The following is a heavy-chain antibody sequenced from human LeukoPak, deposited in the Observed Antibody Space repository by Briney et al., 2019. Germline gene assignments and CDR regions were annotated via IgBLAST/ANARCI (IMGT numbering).Heavy chain of an antibody. CDR2: ISGSGGST. CDR1: GFTFSSYA. V-gene: IGHV3-23*01. Sequence: PGGSLRLSCAASGFTFSSYAMSWVRQAPGKGLEWVSAISGSGGSTYYADSVKGRFTISRDNSKNTLYLQMNSLRAEDTAVYYCARGRTRFLEWLFDAFDIWGQGTMVTVSS. J-gene: IGHJ3*02. CDR3: ARGRTRFLEWLFDAFDI. D-gene: IGHD3-3*01.